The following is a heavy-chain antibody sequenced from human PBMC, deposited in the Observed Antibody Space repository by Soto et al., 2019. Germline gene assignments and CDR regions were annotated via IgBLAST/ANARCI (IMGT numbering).Heavy chain of an antibody. CDR1: GGTFSNYA. CDR3: AKDGGADGYFGNWLDP. D-gene: IGHD5-12*01. CDR2: IIPIFGTT. Sequence: QVHLVQSGAEVKKPGSSVNVSCKASGGTFSNYAITWVRQAPGQGLEWVGRIIPIFGTTNVAQKSQGRVTITADESTTTAYMELRGLSSDDTAVYYCAKDGGADGYFGNWLDPWGQGTLVPVSS. V-gene: IGHV1-69*15. J-gene: IGHJ5*02.